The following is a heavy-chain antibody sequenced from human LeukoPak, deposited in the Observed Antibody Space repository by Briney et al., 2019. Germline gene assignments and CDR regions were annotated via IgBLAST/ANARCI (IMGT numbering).Heavy chain of an antibody. CDR2: ISAYHGNT. CDR3: ARDQYYDSKGWFDP. CDR1: GYTFTNYG. J-gene: IGHJ5*02. Sequence: GASVKVSCKASGYTFTNYGISWVRQAPGQGLEWMGWISAYHGNTNYAQKLQGRVTLTTDTSTSTAYMELRSLRSDGTAVYYCARDQYYDSKGWFDPWGQGTLVTVSS. V-gene: IGHV1-18*01. D-gene: IGHD3-22*01.